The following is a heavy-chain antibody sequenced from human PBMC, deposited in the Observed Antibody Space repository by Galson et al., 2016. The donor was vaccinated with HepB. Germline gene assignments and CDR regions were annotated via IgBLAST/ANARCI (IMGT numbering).Heavy chain of an antibody. V-gene: IGHV1-2*02. CDR1: GYTFTGYY. CDR3: ADTSSGSYYGYFQH. Sequence: SVKVSCKVSGYTFTGYYMHWVRLAPGQRLEWMGWINPNRGGTNYAQKFQGRVTMTRDTSISTAYMELTRLRSDDTAVYYCADTSSGSYYGYFQHWGQGTLVTVSS. CDR2: INPNRGGT. J-gene: IGHJ1*01. D-gene: IGHD1-26*01.